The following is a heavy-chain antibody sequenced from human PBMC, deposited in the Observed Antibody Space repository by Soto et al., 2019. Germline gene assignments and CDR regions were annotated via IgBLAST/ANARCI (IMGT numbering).Heavy chain of an antibody. CDR3: ARATKNSGSGSPKPTPPYNWFDP. V-gene: IGHV4-31*03. Sequence: SETLSLTCTVSGGSISSGGYYWSWIRQHPGKGLEWIGYIYYSGSTYYNPSLKSRVTTSVDTSKNQFSLKLSSVTAADTAVYYCARATKNSGSGSPKPTPPYNWFDPWGQGTLVTVSS. D-gene: IGHD3-10*01. J-gene: IGHJ5*02. CDR1: GGSISSGGYY. CDR2: IYYSGST.